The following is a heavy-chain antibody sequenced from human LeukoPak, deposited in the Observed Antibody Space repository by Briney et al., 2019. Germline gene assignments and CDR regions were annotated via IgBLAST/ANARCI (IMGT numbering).Heavy chain of an antibody. CDR3: ATAGTMVRGLRPLDY. Sequence: ASVKVSCKVSGYTLTELSMHWVRQAPGKGLEWMGGFDPEDGETIYAQKFQGRVTMTEDTSTDTAYMELSSLRSEDTAVYYCATAGTMVRGLRPLDYWGQGTLVTVSS. D-gene: IGHD3-10*01. CDR1: GYTLTELS. J-gene: IGHJ4*02. CDR2: FDPEDGET. V-gene: IGHV1-24*01.